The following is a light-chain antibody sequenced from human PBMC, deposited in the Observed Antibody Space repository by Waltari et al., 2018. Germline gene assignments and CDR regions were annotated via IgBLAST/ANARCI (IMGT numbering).Light chain of an antibody. CDR1: QSIGTY. V-gene: IGKV3-20*01. CDR2: AAS. Sequence: LTQSPGTLSLSPGERATLSCRASQSIGTYLVWYQQKPGQAPRLLMCAASRRATGIPDRFSGSGSGTDFSLTISRLEPEDFAVYFCQNHERLPATFGQGTKVEIK. CDR3: QNHERLPAT. J-gene: IGKJ1*01.